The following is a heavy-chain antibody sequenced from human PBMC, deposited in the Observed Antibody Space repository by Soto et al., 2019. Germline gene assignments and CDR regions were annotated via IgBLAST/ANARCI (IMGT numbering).Heavy chain of an antibody. CDR3: TRAPSYGAFDN. V-gene: IGHV1-46*03. Sequence: GASVKVSCKASGYTFTSYYIHWVRQAPGQGLEWMGIINPSGGSTTYAQKFPGRVTMTRDTSTSTVYMELGSLRSEDTAVYYCTRAPSYGAFDNWGQGTMVTVS. J-gene: IGHJ3*02. D-gene: IGHD3-16*01. CDR1: GYTFTSYY. CDR2: INPSGGST.